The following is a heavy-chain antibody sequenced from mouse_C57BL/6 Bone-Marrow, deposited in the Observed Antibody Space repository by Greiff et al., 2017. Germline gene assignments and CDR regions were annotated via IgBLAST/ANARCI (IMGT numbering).Heavy chain of an antibody. J-gene: IGHJ2*01. CDR1: GYTFTSYW. V-gene: IGHV1-50*01. D-gene: IGHD1-1*01. CDR2: IDPSDSHT. Sequence: QVQLQQPGAELVKPGASVKLSCKASGYTFTSYWMQWVKQRPGQGLEWIGEIDPSDSHTNYNQKFKGKATLTVDTSSSTAYMQLSSLTSEDSAVYYCAREGNDGSSSWGQGTTLTVSS. CDR3: AREGNDGSSS.